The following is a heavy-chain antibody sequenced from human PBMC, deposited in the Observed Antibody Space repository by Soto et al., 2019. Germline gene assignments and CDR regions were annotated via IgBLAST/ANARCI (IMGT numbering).Heavy chain of an antibody. V-gene: IGHV3-9*01. D-gene: IGHD2-2*01. CDR1: GFTFDDYA. CDR2: ISWNSGSI. Sequence: PGGSLRLSCAASGFTFDDYAMHWVRQAPGKGLEWVSGISWNSGSIGYADSVKGRFTISRDNAKNSLYLQMNSLRAEDTALYYCAKEMGPMPGGDYYMDGWGKGSKVIV. CDR3: AKEMGPMPGGDYYMDG. J-gene: IGHJ6*03.